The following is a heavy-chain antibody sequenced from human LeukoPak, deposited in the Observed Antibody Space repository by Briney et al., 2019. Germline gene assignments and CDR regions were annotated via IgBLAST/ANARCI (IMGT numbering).Heavy chain of an antibody. Sequence: GGSLRLSCTAPVFTFSMAWVRQAPGMGLEWVSTISGSGNTTYYADFVRGRFTISRDNSKNTLYLQMNGLRVEDTALYYSPKMGGRVWYKVPETWGQGTLVTVSS. J-gene: IGHJ5*02. CDR3: PKMGGRVWYKVPET. V-gene: IGHV3-23*01. CDR2: ISGSGNTT. D-gene: IGHD6-19*01. CDR1: VFTFS.